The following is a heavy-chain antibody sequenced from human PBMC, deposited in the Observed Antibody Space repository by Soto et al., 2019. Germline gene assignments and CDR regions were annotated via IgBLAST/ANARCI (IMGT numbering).Heavy chain of an antibody. J-gene: IGHJ4*02. V-gene: IGHV3-23*01. D-gene: IGHD6-19*01. Sequence: EVQLLESGGGLVQPGGSLRLSCAVSGFTFSSHAMSWVRQSPVKGLECVSSITGRGDSTYYADSVKGRFTISRHKTKSTLYLQMISPRAKATAVYYCATDLQFSGWLSAQTFDYWGQGTQVTVSS. CDR1: GFTFSSHA. CDR2: ITGRGDST. CDR3: ATDLQFSGWLSAQTFDY.